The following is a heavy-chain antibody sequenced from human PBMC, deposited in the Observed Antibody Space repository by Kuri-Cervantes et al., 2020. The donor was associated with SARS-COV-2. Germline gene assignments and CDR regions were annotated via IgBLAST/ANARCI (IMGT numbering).Heavy chain of an antibody. Sequence: GESLKISCAASGFNFNIYEMNWVRQAPGKGLEWVSYISGSGTTMYYADSVKGRFTISRDNSKNTLYLQMNSLRAEDTAVFYCARDSRGDLQYIYGMDVWGQGTTVTVSS. V-gene: IGHV3-48*03. CDR1: GFNFNIYE. CDR2: ISGSGTTM. J-gene: IGHJ6*02. CDR3: ARDSRGDLQYIYGMDV. D-gene: IGHD3-10*01.